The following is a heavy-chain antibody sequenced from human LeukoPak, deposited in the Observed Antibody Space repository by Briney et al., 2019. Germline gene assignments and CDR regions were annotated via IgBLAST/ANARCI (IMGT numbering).Heavy chain of an antibody. J-gene: IGHJ2*01. Sequence: SETLSLTCAVSGGSISSNNWWSWVRQPPGKGLEWIGEINHSGSTNYNPSLKSRVTISVDTSKNQFSLKLCSVTAADTAVYYCARERRRYFDLWGRGTLVTVSS. CDR1: GGSISSNNW. V-gene: IGHV4-4*02. CDR3: ARERRRYFDL. CDR2: INHSGST. D-gene: IGHD1-1*01.